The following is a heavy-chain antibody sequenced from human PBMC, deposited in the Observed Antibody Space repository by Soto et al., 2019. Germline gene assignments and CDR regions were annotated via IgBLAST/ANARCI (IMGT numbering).Heavy chain of an antibody. D-gene: IGHD6-6*01. CDR2: ISSSSDTI. CDR1: GFTLPGYS. J-gene: IGHJ4*02. Sequence: EVQVVESGGDLVQPGGSLRLSCAPSGFTLPGYSMNWVRQAPGKGLEWVSYISSSSDTIYYADSVKGRFTISRDNAKNLLYLQMKGLRAEDTAVDYCARSSTFYEYWGPGTPVTVSS. CDR3: ARSSTFYEY. V-gene: IGHV3-48*01.